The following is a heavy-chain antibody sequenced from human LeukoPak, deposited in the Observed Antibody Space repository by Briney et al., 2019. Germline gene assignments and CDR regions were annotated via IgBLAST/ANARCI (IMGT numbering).Heavy chain of an antibody. Sequence: QAGGSLRLSCAASGFTFSSYGMHWVRQAPGKGLEWVAVIWYDGSKKYYGDSVKGRFTISRDNSKNTLYLQMNSLRAEDTAVYYCAKASPYYDFWSGYSYYFDYWGQGTLVTVSS. CDR2: IWYDGSKK. D-gene: IGHD3-3*01. J-gene: IGHJ4*02. CDR1: GFTFSSYG. V-gene: IGHV3-33*06. CDR3: AKASPYYDFWSGYSYYFDY.